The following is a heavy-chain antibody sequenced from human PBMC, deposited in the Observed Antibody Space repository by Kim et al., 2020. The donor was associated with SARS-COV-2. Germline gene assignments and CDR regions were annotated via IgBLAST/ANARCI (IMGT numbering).Heavy chain of an antibody. CDR2: INPSGGST. D-gene: IGHD3-3*01. J-gene: IGHJ6*02. CDR3: ARSTRTRTIFGVAVYGMDV. Sequence: ASVKVSCKASGYTFTSYYIHWVRQAPGQGLEWMGIINPSGGSTSYAQKFQGRVTMTRDTSTSTVYMELSSLRSEDTAVYYCARSTRTRTIFGVAVYGMDVWGQGTTVTVSS. CDR1: GYTFTSYY. V-gene: IGHV1-46*01.